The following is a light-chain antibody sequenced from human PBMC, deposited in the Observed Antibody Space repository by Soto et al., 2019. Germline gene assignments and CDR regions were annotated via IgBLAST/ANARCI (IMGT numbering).Light chain of an antibody. CDR3: SSHSSSSTLYV. CDR1: STDVGAYNY. J-gene: IGLJ1*01. Sequence: QSALTQPASVSGSPGQSITISCPGTSTDVGAYNYVSWYQQHPGKAPKLMIFDVNNRPSGVSDRFSGSKSGNTASLTISGLQAEDEAEYYCSSHSSSSTLYVFGTGTKVTVL. V-gene: IGLV2-14*01. CDR2: DVN.